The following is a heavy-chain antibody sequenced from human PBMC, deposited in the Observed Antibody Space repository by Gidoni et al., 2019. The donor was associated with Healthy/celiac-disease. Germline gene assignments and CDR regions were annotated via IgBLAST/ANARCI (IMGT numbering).Heavy chain of an antibody. V-gene: IGHV3-49*05. CDR2: IRSKAYGGTT. Sequence: EVQLVESGGGLVKPGRSLRLSCTASGFTFGDYAMSWFRQAPGKGLEWVGFIRSKAYGGTTEYAASVKGRFTISRDDSKSIAYLQMNSLKTEDTAVYYCTRVWPDCIVGATSGLCAPQYWGQGTLVTVSS. J-gene: IGHJ4*02. CDR3: TRVWPDCIVGATSGLCAPQY. D-gene: IGHD1-26*01. CDR1: GFTFGDYA.